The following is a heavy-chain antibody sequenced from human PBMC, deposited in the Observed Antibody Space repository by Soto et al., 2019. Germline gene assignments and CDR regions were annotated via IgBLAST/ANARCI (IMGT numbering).Heavy chain of an antibody. D-gene: IGHD1-7*01. CDR2: IYRTGST. V-gene: IGHV4-4*02. J-gene: IGHJ4*02. CDR1: GGSFTSNNL. CDR3: ASRDPGTSVDY. Sequence: SETLSLTCAVSGGSFTSNNLWTWVRQPPGQGLEWIGEIYRTGSTNYNPSLKSRVTISLDKSENQFSLKVTSLTAADTAVYYCASRDPGTSVDYWGQGTLVTVSS.